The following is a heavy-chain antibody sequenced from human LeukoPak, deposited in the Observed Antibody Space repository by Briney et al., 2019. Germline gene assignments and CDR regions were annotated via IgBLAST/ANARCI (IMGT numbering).Heavy chain of an antibody. J-gene: IGHJ4*02. Sequence: MSSETLSLTCTVSGGSISSTSYYWGWIRQPPGKWLEWIGSIYYSGNTYYKPSLKGRVTISVDTSKNQFSLKLSSVTAADTAVYYCARRRRDGYNQAIDHWGQGTLVTVSS. V-gene: IGHV4-39*01. CDR1: GGSISSTSYY. D-gene: IGHD5-24*01. CDR3: ARRRRDGYNQAIDH. CDR2: IYYSGNT.